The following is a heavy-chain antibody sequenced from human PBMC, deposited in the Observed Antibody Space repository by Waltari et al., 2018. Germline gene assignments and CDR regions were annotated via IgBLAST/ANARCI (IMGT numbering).Heavy chain of an antibody. CDR1: GYTFTRYA. CDR2: VHTHHGDP. D-gene: IGHD3-10*01. J-gene: IGHJ4*02. Sequence: QVPLVQSGSELKTPGASVKVSCKASGYTFTRYAINWVRPAPGQGLAWMGWVHTHHGDPTWAPGQGLEWSGWINTNTGNPTFAQGLTGRFVFSLDTSVSTADLQISSLKAEDTAVYYCARIRPYGSRNFDYWGQGTLVTVSS. CDR3: ARIRPYGSRNFDY. V-gene: IGHV7-4-1*02.